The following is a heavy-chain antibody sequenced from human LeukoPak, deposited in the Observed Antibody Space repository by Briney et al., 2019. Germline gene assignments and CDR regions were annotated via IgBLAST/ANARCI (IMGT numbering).Heavy chain of an antibody. CDR3: AKVAADQIDY. Sequence: EASVKVSCKDSGYNLSTYGFRWVRQAPGHGLEWMGWISANNGKTAYAQKFQGRVTLTTDTSTTTAYLELRTLRPDDTAVYYCAKVAADQIDYWGQGTLVTVSS. CDR2: ISANNGKT. CDR1: GYNLSTYG. J-gene: IGHJ4*02. V-gene: IGHV1-18*01.